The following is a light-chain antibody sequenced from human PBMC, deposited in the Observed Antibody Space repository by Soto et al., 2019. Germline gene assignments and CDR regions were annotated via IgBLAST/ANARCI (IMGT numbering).Light chain of an antibody. CDR2: KAS. J-gene: IGKJ4*01. CDR1: QNSNSW. V-gene: IGKV1-5*03. Sequence: DIQMTQSPSTLSASVGDRVTITCRASQNSNSWLAWYQQKPGTAPKLLIYKASSLESGVPSRFSGSGSGTEFTLTISSLQPDDFATYYFQQYNSYPLTFGGGTKVEIK. CDR3: QQYNSYPLT.